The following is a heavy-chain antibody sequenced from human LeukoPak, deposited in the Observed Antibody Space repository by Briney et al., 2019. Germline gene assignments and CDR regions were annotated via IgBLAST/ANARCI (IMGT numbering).Heavy chain of an antibody. CDR2: IVVGSGNT. CDR3: AAAPYYDFWSGMGTVAFDI. Sequence: ASVKVSCKASGFTFTSSAVQWVRQARGQRLEWIGWIVVGSGNTNYAQKFQERVTITRDMSTSTAYMELSSLRSEDTAVYYCAAAPYYDFWSGMGTVAFDIWGQGTMVTVSS. CDR1: GFTFTSSA. J-gene: IGHJ3*02. V-gene: IGHV1-58*01. D-gene: IGHD3-3*01.